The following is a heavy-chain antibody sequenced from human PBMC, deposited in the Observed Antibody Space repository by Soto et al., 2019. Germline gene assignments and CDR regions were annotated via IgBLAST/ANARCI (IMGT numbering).Heavy chain of an antibody. CDR1: GYTFTSYD. CDR3: ARVVGAIDY. D-gene: IGHD4-17*01. CDR2: MNPNSGNT. V-gene: IGHV1-8*02. J-gene: IGHJ4*02. Sequence: QVPLVQSETEVKEPGASVKVSCKTSGYTFTSYDINWVRQATGQGLEWMGWMNPNSGNTGSAQKFQGRVTMTRDTSISTAYMELSRLRSEDTAVYYCARVVGAIDYWGQGTLVTVSS.